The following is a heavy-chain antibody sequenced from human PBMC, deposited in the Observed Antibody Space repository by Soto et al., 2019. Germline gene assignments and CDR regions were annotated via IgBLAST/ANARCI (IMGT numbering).Heavy chain of an antibody. CDR1: GYTFTGYY. J-gene: IGHJ6*02. V-gene: IGHV1-2*02. CDR3: ARLGFGEFLSYYGMDV. D-gene: IGHD3-10*01. CDR2: INPNSGGT. Sequence: GASVKVSCKASGYTFTGYYMHWVRQAPGQGLEWMGWINPNSGGTNYAQKFQGRVTMTRDTSISTAYMELSRLRSDDTAVYYCARLGFGEFLSYYGMDVWGQGTTVTVSS.